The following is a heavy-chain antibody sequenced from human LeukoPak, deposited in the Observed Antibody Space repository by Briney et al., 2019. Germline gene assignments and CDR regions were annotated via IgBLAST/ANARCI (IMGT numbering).Heavy chain of an antibody. Sequence: ASVTVSCKASGYRFIDYFIHWVRQSPGQGLEWMAWINIYDHDTNYAQKFRGRVTMTTDTSTSTAYMEPRSLGSDGPAVYYWVRDYFCSGGTCEGWFDPWGQGTLVTVSS. J-gene: IGHJ5*02. CDR1: GYRFIDYF. CDR3: VRDYFCSGGTCEGWFDP. CDR2: INIYDHDT. V-gene: IGHV1-18*04. D-gene: IGHD2-15*01.